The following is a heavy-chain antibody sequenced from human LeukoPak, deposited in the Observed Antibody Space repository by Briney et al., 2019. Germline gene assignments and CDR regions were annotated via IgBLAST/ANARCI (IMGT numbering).Heavy chain of an antibody. CDR2: ISAYNGNT. Sequence: ASVKVSCKASGYTFTSYAISWVRQAPGQGLEWMGWISAYNGNTNYAQKLQGRVTMTTDTSTSTAYMELRSLRSDDTAVYYCARDIVVVGYYYMDVWGKGTTVTVSS. CDR3: ARDIVVVGYYYMDV. D-gene: IGHD2-2*01. V-gene: IGHV1-18*01. J-gene: IGHJ6*03. CDR1: GYTFTSYA.